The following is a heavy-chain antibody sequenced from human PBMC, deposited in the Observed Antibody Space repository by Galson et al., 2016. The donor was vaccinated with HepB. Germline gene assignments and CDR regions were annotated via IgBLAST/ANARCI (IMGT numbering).Heavy chain of an antibody. Sequence: SLRLSCAASGFTFANFAMTWVRQVPGKGLEWVSAISGGSENIYYADSVKGRFTTSRDNSRNTFYLQMTSLTVEDTALYYCAKVMGGNSGWGAIDYWGQGTPVTVFS. CDR1: GFTFANFA. CDR3: AKVMGGNSGWGAIDY. V-gene: IGHV3-23*01. CDR2: ISGGSENI. J-gene: IGHJ4*02. D-gene: IGHD6-19*01.